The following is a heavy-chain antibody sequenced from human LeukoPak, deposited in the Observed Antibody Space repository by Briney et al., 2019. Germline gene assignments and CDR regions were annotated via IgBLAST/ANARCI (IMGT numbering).Heavy chain of an antibody. D-gene: IGHD5-12*01. Sequence: GGSLRLSCAASGSTFSSYWMHWVRQAPGKGLVWVSRINSDGSSTSYADSVKGRFTISRDNAKNTLYLQMNSLRAEDTAVYYCARDHPDIVATIPPYWGQGTLVTVSS. J-gene: IGHJ4*02. CDR2: INSDGSST. CDR1: GSTFSSYW. CDR3: ARDHPDIVATIPPY. V-gene: IGHV3-74*01.